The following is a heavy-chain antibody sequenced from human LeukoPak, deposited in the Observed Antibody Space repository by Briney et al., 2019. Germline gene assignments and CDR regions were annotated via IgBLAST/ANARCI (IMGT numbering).Heavy chain of an antibody. CDR2: INHSGST. V-gene: IGHV4-34*01. D-gene: IGHD3-10*01. CDR3: ARHGILLWFGEFQPTYYFDY. CDR1: GGSFSGYY. Sequence: SESLSLTCAVYGGSFSGYYWSWIRQPPGKGREWSGEINHSGSTNYNPYLKSRVTIAVDTSKNQFSLKLSSVTAADTAVYYCARHGILLWFGEFQPTYYFDYWGQGTLVTVSS. J-gene: IGHJ4*02.